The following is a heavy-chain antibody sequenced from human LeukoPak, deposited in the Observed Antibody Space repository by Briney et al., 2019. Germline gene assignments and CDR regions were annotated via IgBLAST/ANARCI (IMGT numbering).Heavy chain of an antibody. CDR3: ARQGDYYGSGDHSDY. CDR2: IYTSGST. Sequence: SETLSLTCTVSGGSISSYYWSWIRQPPGKGLEWIGYIYTSGSTNYNPSLKSRVTISVDTSKNQFSLKLSSVTAADTAVYYCARQGDYYGSGDHSDYWGQGTLVTVSS. V-gene: IGHV4-4*09. J-gene: IGHJ4*02. D-gene: IGHD3-10*01. CDR1: GGSISSYY.